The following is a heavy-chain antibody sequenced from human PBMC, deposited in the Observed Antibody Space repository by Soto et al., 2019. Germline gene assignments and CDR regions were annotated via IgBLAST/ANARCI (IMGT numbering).Heavy chain of an antibody. CDR2: ISPYNGNT. Sequence: ASVKVSCKASGYIFTSYGINWVRQAPGQGLEWMGWISPYNGNTNYAQKLQGRVTMTTDTSTSTAYMELRSLTSDDTAVYYCARDFWSLLLVTGPPRPKRSYFDMWGQGTMVTVSS. J-gene: IGHJ3*02. CDR1: GYIFTSYG. CDR3: ARDFWSLLLVTGPPRPKRSYFDM. V-gene: IGHV1-18*01. D-gene: IGHD3-3*01.